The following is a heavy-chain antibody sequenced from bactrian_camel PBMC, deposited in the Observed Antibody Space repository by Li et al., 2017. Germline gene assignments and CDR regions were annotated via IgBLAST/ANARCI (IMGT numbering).Heavy chain of an antibody. CDR2: LSPGGSST. CDR3: AADEPAWSKGRCHGLLRGPFGY. J-gene: IGHJ6*01. Sequence: HVQLVESGGALVQPGGSLRLSCRVSGFTFNSYWMYWVRQAPGKGLEWVSGLSPGGSSTYYADSMKGRFTISKDNAENILYLQMNNLKPEDTAMYFCAADEPAWSKGRCHGLLRGPFGYWGQGTQVTVS. V-gene: IGHV3S1*01. D-gene: IGHD1*01. CDR1: GFTFNSYW.